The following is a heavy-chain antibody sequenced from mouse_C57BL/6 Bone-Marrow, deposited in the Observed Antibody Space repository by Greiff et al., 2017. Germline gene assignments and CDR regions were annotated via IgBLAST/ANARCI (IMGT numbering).Heavy chain of an antibody. CDR1: GFNIKDDY. CDR2: IDPENGDT. D-gene: IGHD1-1*01. J-gene: IGHJ3*01. V-gene: IGHV14-4*01. CDR3: TSYGSSPWFAY. Sequence: EVQLQQSGAELVRPGASVKLSCTASGFNIKDDYMHWVKQRPEQGLEWIGWIDPENGDTEYASKFQGKATITADTSSNTAYLQLSSLTSEDTAVYCCTSYGSSPWFAYWGQGTLVTVSA.